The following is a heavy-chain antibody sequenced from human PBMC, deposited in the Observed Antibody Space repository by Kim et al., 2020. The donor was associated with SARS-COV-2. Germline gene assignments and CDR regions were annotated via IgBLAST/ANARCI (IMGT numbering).Heavy chain of an antibody. D-gene: IGHD2-21*01. Sequence: FYADSVKGRFTISRDNSKNTLYMQMNSLRAEDTAVYYCAKHMATGRYFDNWGQGTLVTVSS. CDR3: AKHMATGRYFDN. V-gene: IGHV3-23*05. J-gene: IGHJ4*01.